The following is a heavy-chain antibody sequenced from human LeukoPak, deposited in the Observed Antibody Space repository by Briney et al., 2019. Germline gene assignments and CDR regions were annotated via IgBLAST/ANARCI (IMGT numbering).Heavy chain of an antibody. CDR2: INHSGST. CDR3: ARGRGVPYYYDSSGYYPADY. CDR1: GGSFSGYY. J-gene: IGHJ4*02. V-gene: IGHV4-34*01. Sequence: SETLSLTCAVYGGSFSGYYWSWIRQPPGKGLEWIGEINHSGSTNYNPSLKSRVTISVDTSKNQFSLKLSSVTAADTAVYYCARGRGVPYYYDSSGYYPADYWGQGTLVTVSS. D-gene: IGHD3-22*01.